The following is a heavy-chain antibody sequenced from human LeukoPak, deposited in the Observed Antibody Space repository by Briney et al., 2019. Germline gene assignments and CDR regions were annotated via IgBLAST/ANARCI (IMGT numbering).Heavy chain of an antibody. CDR1: GYTFTGYY. CDR3: ARPWETLAYCGGDCYSLYYYGMDV. D-gene: IGHD2-21*02. V-gene: IGHV1-2*02. Sequence: EASVKVSCKASGYTFTGYYMHWVRQAPGQGLEWMGWINPNSGGTNYAQKFQGRVTMTRDTSISTAYMELSRLRSEDTAVYYCARPWETLAYCGGDCYSLYYYGMDVWGQGTTVTVSS. CDR2: INPNSGGT. J-gene: IGHJ6*02.